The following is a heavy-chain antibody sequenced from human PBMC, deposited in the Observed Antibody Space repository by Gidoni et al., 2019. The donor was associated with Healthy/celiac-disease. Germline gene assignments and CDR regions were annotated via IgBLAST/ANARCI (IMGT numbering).Heavy chain of an antibody. J-gene: IGHJ4*02. V-gene: IGHV4-39*01. CDR2: IYYSGST. Sequence: HLQLQASGPCLVKPSATLSLTCTVSGGSLSSSRYYWGWIRQPPGKGLEWIGSIYYSGSTYYNPSLKSRVTISVDTSKNQFSLKLSSGTAADTAVYYCARTKGVAATRFDYWGQGTLVTVSS. CDR3: ARTKGVAATRFDY. D-gene: IGHD2-15*01. CDR1: GGSLSSSRYY.